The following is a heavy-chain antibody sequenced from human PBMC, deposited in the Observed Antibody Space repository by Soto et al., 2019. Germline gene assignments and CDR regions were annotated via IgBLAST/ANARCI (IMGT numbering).Heavy chain of an antibody. Sequence: PSETLSLTCAVSGGSISSGGYSRSWIRQSPGKGLEWIGYIYLSGITYYNPSLKSRVSISIDKFNNLFSLKLTSPTAADTAVYYCARGVGSSPPRYWGRGTLVTVSS. D-gene: IGHD1-26*01. CDR1: GGSISSGGYS. CDR2: IYLSGIT. J-gene: IGHJ4*02. V-gene: IGHV4-30-2*06. CDR3: ARGVGSSPPRY.